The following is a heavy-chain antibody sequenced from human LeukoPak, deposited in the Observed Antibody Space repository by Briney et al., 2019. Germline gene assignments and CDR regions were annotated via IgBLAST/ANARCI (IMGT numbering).Heavy chain of an antibody. CDR2: IYYSGST. V-gene: IGHV4-31*03. CDR1: GGSISSGAYY. CDR3: ARSMGDLRGLIDY. Sequence: PSQTLPLTCTVSGGSISSGAYYWSWIRQHPGKGLEWIGYIYYSGSTYYNPSLKSRVTISVDTSKNQFSLNLSSVTAADTAVYYCARSMGDLRGLIDYWGQGTLVTVSS. D-gene: IGHD2-21*02. J-gene: IGHJ4*02.